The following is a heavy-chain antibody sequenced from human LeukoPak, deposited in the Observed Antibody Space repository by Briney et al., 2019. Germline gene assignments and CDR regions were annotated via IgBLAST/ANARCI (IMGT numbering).Heavy chain of an antibody. J-gene: IGHJ3*02. CDR3: ASYCSSTSCLRRAFDI. Sequence: SETLSLTCTVSGGSISISYYWGWIRQPPGKGLEWIGSIYYSGSTYYNPSLKSRVTISVDTSKNQFSLKLSSVTAAGTAVYYCASYCSSTSCLRRAFDIWGQGTMVTVCS. CDR2: IYYSGST. D-gene: IGHD2-2*01. V-gene: IGHV4-39*01. CDR1: GGSISISYY.